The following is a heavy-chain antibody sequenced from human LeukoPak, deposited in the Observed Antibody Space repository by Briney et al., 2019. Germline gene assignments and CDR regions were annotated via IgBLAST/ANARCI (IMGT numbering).Heavy chain of an antibody. D-gene: IGHD6-13*01. CDR1: GFTFSSAW. CDR3: TSRSSSGVY. J-gene: IGHJ4*02. V-gene: IGHV3-15*04. CDR2: VERKVDGGTI. Sequence: PGGSLRLSCEASGFTFSSAWMSWVRQAPGKGLEWVGRVERKVDGGTIDYAAPVKGSFTISRDDSKNTLYVQMDSLKMEDTAMYYCTSRSSSGVYWGQGALVTVSS.